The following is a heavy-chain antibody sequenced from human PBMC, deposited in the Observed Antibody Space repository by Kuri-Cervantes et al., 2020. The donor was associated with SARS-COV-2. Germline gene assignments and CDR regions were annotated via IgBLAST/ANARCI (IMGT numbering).Heavy chain of an antibody. V-gene: IGHV4-39*01. Sequence: EPLKIYCTVSGRSTSSSSYYWGWIHQRPGKGLEWIGSIYYSGSTYYNPFLKSLVTISVGTSKNQFSLKLSSVTAADAAVYYCARQRRVTIVWDYWGLGTLVTVSS. D-gene: IGHD4-17*01. J-gene: IGHJ4*02. CDR2: IYYSGST. CDR1: GRSTSSSSYY. CDR3: ARQRRVTIVWDY.